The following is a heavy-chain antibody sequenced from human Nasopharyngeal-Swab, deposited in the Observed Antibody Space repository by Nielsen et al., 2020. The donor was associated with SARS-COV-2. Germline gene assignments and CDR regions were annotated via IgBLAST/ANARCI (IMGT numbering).Heavy chain of an antibody. J-gene: IGHJ6*02. Sequence: GESLKISCAASGFTFSSYWMSWVRQAPGKGLEWVANIKQDGSEKYYVDSVKGRFTISRDNAKNSLYLQMNSLRAEDTAVYYCARDESYYYYYGMDVWGQGITVTVSS. CDR1: GFTFSSYW. CDR2: IKQDGSEK. CDR3: ARDESYYYYYGMDV. V-gene: IGHV3-7*01.